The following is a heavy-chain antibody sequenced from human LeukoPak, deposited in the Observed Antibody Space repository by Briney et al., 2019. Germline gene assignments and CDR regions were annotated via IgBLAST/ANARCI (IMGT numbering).Heavy chain of an antibody. CDR2: ISYTGST. J-gene: IGHJ4*02. CDR3: ARVGGYSGYAQS. CDR1: GAFISSSSYF. V-gene: IGHV4-39*07. Sequence: SETPSLTCTVSGAFISSSSYFWGWIRQSPGKGLDRIGTISYTGSTHYNPSFKSRVTVFVDMSNNKVSLNLSSVTAADTAVYYCARVGGYSGYAQSWGQGILVTVSS. D-gene: IGHD5-12*01.